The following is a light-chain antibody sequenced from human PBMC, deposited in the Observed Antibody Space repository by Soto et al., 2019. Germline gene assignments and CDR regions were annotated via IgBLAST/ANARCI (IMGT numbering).Light chain of an antibody. J-gene: IGKJ4*01. V-gene: IGKV1-27*01. CDR1: QGIGDD. CDR2: AAS. Sequence: DIQMTQSPSSLSASVGDRVTITCRASQGIGDDLAWYQQKPGEVPNLLIYAASILQSGAPSRFSGGGSGTEFTLTITVLQPEDVATYYSQKYNGAVLTFGGGTKVEIK. CDR3: QKYNGAVLT.